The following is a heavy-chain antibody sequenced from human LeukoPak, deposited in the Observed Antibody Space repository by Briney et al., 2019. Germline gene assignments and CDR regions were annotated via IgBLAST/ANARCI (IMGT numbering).Heavy chain of an antibody. V-gene: IGHV4-39*07. D-gene: IGHD6-19*01. Sequence: SETLSLTCTVSGGSISSSSYYWGWIRQPPGKGLEWIGSIYHSGSTNYNPSLKSRVTISVDTSKNQFSLKLSSVTAADTAVYYCAREEEKQWLAVNWFDPWGQGTLVTVSS. CDR3: AREEEKQWLAVNWFDP. CDR1: GGSISSSSYY. CDR2: IYHSGST. J-gene: IGHJ5*02.